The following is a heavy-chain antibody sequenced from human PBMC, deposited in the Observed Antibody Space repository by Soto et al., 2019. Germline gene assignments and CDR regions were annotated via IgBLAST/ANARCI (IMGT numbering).Heavy chain of an antibody. CDR3: ARDQTGITTTGGGRIDH. Sequence: QVQLVESGGGVVQPGRSLRLSCAASGFTFSTHAMHWVRQVPGKGLECVAIVSFDGSNKYYADSVKGRFTISRDNSKNTLYLQMSGLTPEDTAVYYCARDQTGITTTGGGRIDHWGQGTLATVSS. CDR1: GFTFSTHA. V-gene: IGHV3-30-3*01. CDR2: VSFDGSNK. J-gene: IGHJ4*02. D-gene: IGHD1-20*01.